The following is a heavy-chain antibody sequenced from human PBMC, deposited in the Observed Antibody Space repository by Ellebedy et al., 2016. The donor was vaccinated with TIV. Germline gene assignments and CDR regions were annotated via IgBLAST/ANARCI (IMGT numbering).Heavy chain of an antibody. CDR3: ARENSYAPRVFDY. D-gene: IGHD5-18*01. J-gene: IGHJ4*02. CDR1: GYTFTSYY. V-gene: IGHV1-46*04. CDR2: INPSGGTT. Sequence: ASVKVSCKASGYTFTSYYIHWVRQAPGQGLEWMGIINPSGGTTSYAQKLQDRVTMTRDTSTSTIYMELSSLRSEDTAVYYCARENSYAPRVFDYWGQGTLVTVSS.